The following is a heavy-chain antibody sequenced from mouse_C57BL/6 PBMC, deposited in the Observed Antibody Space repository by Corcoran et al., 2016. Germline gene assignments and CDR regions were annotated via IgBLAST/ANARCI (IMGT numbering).Heavy chain of an antibody. Sequence: DVQLQESGPGLVKPSQSLSLTCSVTGYSITSGYYWNWIRQFPGNKLEWMGYISYDGSNNYNPSLKNRISITRDTSKNQFFLKLNSVTTEDTATYYCARVGEDLNYGNYHNYWYFDVWGTGTTVTVSS. D-gene: IGHD2-1*01. CDR1: GYSITSGYY. CDR2: ISYDGSN. J-gene: IGHJ1*03. V-gene: IGHV3-6*01. CDR3: ARVGEDLNYGNYHNYWYFDV.